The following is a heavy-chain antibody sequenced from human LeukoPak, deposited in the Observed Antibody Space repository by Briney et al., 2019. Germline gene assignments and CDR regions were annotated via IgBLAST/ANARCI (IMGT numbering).Heavy chain of an antibody. CDR2: INPKSGGA. D-gene: IGHD6-19*01. Sequence: ASVRVSCTTSVYTFTGYYIYRVRQAPGQGLVWMGRINPKSGGADYAQKFQGRVSMTRDTSISTAYMELSSLRSDDTAVYYCARGPRLDSSGWYYGAFDIWGQGTMVTVS. V-gene: IGHV1-2*06. J-gene: IGHJ3*02. CDR3: ARGPRLDSSGWYYGAFDI. CDR1: VYTFTGYY.